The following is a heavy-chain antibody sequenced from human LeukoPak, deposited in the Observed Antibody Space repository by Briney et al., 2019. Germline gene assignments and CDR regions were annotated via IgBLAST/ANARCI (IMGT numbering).Heavy chain of an antibody. D-gene: IGHD2-2*01. J-gene: IGHJ5*02. CDR3: ARRVNVGVVPAAKFGYWFDP. V-gene: IGHV1-2*02. CDR2: INPNSGGT. Sequence: VASVKVSCKASGYTFTGYYMHWVRQAPGQGLEWMGWINPNSGGTNYAQKFQGRVTMTWDTSISTAYMELSRLRSDDTAVYYCARRVNVGVVPAAKFGYWFDPWGQGTLVTVSS. CDR1: GYTFTGYY.